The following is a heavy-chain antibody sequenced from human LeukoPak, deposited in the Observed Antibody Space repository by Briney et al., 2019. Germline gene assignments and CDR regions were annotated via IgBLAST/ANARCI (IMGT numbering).Heavy chain of an antibody. CDR1: GVTVSSNY. CDR2: MYSGGTT. J-gene: IGHJ4*02. V-gene: IGHV3-66*01. CDR3: AGGRSSSWYDY. Sequence: GGSLRLSCAASGVTVSSNYMSWVRQAPGKGLEWVSVMYSGGTTYYADSVKGRFTISRDNSKNTLYLQMNSLRVEDTAIYYCAGGRSSSWYDYWGQGTLVTVSS. D-gene: IGHD6-13*01.